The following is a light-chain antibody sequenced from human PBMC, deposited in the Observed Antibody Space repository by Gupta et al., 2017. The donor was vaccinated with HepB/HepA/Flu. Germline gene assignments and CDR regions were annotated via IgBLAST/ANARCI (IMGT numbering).Light chain of an antibody. CDR1: QSINVW. J-gene: IGKJ1*01. CDR2: KAS. CDR3: QQYNSGSM. V-gene: IGKV1-5*03. Sequence: DIQMPQSPSTLSASVGDRVTITCRASQSINVWLAWYQQKPGKAPKLLIHKASNLQSGVPSRFSGSGSGTEFTLTISSLQPDDFATYYCQQYNSGSMFGQGTKVEIK.